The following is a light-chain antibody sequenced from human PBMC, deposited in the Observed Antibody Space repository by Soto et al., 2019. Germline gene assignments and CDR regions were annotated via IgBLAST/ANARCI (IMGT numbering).Light chain of an antibody. CDR3: QQSYSAPIT. Sequence: QSPSSLSASVGDRFTITCRASQSIASYLNWYQQKPGKAPKLLIYAASNLQSGVPSRFSGSGSGTDFTLTISSLQPEDFATYYCQQSYSAPITFGQGTRLEIK. J-gene: IGKJ5*01. V-gene: IGKV1-39*01. CDR2: AAS. CDR1: QSIASY.